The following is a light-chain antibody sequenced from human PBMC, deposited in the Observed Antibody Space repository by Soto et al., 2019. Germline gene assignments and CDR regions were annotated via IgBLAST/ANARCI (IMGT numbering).Light chain of an antibody. J-gene: IGKJ2*01. CDR3: QQYYSTPYT. V-gene: IGKV4-1*01. CDR2: WAS. CDR1: QSVLYSSNNKNH. Sequence: DILMTQSPDSLAVSLGERATINCRSSQSVLYSSNNKNHLAWYQQKAGQPPKLLVYWASTRESGVPDRFSGSGSGTDFTLTISSLQAEDVAVYYCQQYYSTPYTFGQGTKLEIK.